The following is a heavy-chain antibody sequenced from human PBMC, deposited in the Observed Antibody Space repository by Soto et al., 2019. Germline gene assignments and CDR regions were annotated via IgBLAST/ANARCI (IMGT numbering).Heavy chain of an antibody. CDR2: ISDDGNNK. D-gene: IGHD5-12*01. CDR1: GFTFSSHG. J-gene: IGHJ4*02. Sequence: TGGSLRLSCAASGFTFSSHGIYWVRQAPGKGLEWVAVISDDGNNKYYADSVRGRFTISRDNSKNTLYLQMNSLRTEDTAVYYCAAGGGLPRYYWGQGTLVTVSS. CDR3: AAGGGLPRYY. V-gene: IGHV3-30*03.